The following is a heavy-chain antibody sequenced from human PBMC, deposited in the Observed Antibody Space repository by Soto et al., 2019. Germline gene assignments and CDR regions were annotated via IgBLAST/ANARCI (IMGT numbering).Heavy chain of an antibody. CDR2: ISGSGDST. Sequence: EVHLLESGGGLVQPEGSLRLSCAASGFTFSSYAMSWARQAPGKGLEWVSAISGSGDSTYFADSVKGRFTISRDNSKNTLYLQMNGLRAEDTAVYYCAKDYGSGPGDWFDPWGQGTLVTVSS. J-gene: IGHJ5*02. D-gene: IGHD3-10*01. V-gene: IGHV3-23*01. CDR3: AKDYGSGPGDWFDP. CDR1: GFTFSSYA.